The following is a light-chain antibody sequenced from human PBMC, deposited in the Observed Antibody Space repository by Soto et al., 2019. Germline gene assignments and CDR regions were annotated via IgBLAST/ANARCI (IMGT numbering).Light chain of an antibody. CDR3: QQYVNSPYT. J-gene: IGKJ2*01. CDR2: GAS. Sequence: EIVLTQSPGTLSLSPGERATLSCRASRSVSSDYLAWYQQKPGQAPRLLIYGASSRATGIPDRFSGSGSGTDFTLTISRLEPEDFAMYYCQQYVNSPYTFGQGTKLEIK. CDR1: RSVSSDY. V-gene: IGKV3-20*01.